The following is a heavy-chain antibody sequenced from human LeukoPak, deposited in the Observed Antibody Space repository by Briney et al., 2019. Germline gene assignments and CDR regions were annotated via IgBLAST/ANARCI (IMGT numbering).Heavy chain of an antibody. D-gene: IGHD3-22*01. J-gene: IGHJ4*02. CDR2: ISDGGSTT. V-gene: IGHV3-74*01. CDR1: GFTFSSYW. CDR3: SRSAYYDGSGNYYDY. Sequence: PGVSLRLSCAASGFTFSSYWMHWVRQAPGKGLVWVSRISDGGSTTTYADSVKGRFTISRDNAKNTLYLQMNGLRAEDTAVYYCSRSAYYDGSGNYYDYWGQGTLVTVSS.